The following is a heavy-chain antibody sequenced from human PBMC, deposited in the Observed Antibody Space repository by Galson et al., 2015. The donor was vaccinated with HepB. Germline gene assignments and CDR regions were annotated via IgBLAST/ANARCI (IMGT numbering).Heavy chain of an antibody. CDR3: ARDGSGGATYYYYYMDV. Sequence: SCKASGYTFTSYAMHWVRQAPGQRLEWMGWINAGNGNTKYSQKFQGRVTITRDTSASTAYMELSSLRSEDTAVYYCARDGSGGATYYYYYMDVWGKGTTVTVSS. D-gene: IGHD4-23*01. V-gene: IGHV1-3*01. CDR2: INAGNGNT. CDR1: GYTFTSYA. J-gene: IGHJ6*03.